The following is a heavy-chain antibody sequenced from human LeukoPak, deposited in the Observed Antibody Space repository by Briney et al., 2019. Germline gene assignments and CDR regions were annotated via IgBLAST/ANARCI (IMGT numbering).Heavy chain of an antibody. D-gene: IGHD1-14*01. Sequence: GGSLRLSCAASGFTVSSNYMSWVRQAPGKGLEWVSVIYSGGSTYYADSVKGRFTISRDNSKNTLYLQMNSLRAEDTAVDYCARDNREAFDIWGQGTMVTVSS. CDR2: IYSGGST. J-gene: IGHJ3*02. CDR3: ARDNREAFDI. CDR1: GFTVSSNY. V-gene: IGHV3-53*01.